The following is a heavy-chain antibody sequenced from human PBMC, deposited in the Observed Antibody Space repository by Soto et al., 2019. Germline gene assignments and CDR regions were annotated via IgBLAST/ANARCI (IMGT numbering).Heavy chain of an antibody. CDR1: GYNFTSYD. V-gene: IGHV1-8*01. D-gene: IGHD2-15*01. J-gene: IGHJ4*02. CDR3: AIQVHPGYSSD. Sequence: ASVKVSCKASGYNFTSYDINWVRQAPGQGIEWVGWINPTSEYTAHAQKFQGRVTLTREISTATAYMELSSLTPEDTAVYFCAIQVHPGYSSDWGPVTQVTFSS. CDR2: INPTSEYT.